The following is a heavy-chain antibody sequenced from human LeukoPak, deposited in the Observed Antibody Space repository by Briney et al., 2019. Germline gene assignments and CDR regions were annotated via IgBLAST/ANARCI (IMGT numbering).Heavy chain of an antibody. CDR3: AKDLSAMDHFDY. V-gene: IGHV3-23*01. D-gene: IGHD5-18*01. CDR1: GFTFSSYA. J-gene: IGHJ4*02. CDR2: INYSGGST. Sequence: GGSLRLSCAASGFTFSSYAMSWVRQAPGKGLEWVSVINYSGGSTYYADSVTGRFTISRDNSKNTLYLQMNSLRAEDTAVYYRAKDLSAMDHFDYWGKGTLVTVSS.